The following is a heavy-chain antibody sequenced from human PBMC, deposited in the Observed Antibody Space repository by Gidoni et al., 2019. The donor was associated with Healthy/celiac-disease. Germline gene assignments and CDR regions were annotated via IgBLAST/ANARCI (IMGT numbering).Heavy chain of an antibody. J-gene: IGHJ1*01. CDR1: GYTFTSYA. CDR3: ARGGEQQLVPLQH. Sequence: QVQLVQSGAEVKKPGASVKVSCKASGYTFTSYAMHWVRQAPGQRLEWMGWINAGNGNTKYSQKFQGRVTITRDTSASTAYMELSSLRSEDTAVYYCARGGEQQLVPLQHWGQGTLVTVSS. CDR2: INAGNGNT. D-gene: IGHD6-13*01. V-gene: IGHV1-3*01.